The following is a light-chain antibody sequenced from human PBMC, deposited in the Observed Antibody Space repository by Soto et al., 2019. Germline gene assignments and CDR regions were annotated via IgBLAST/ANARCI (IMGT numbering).Light chain of an antibody. CDR2: AAS. CDR1: QGISNY. Sequence: DIQMTQSPSSLSASVGDRVIITCRASQGISNYLAWYQQKPGKVPKLLIYAASTLQSGVPSRFSGSGSGTDFTLTISSLQPEDVASYYCQNDNSAPFTFGGGTNVEIK. V-gene: IGKV1-27*01. CDR3: QNDNSAPFT. J-gene: IGKJ4*01.